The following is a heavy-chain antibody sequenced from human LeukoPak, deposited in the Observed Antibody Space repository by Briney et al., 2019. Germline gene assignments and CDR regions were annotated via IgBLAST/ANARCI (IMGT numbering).Heavy chain of an antibody. CDR3: ARADGGGSPSIDY. CDR1: GYTFTGYY. J-gene: IGHJ4*02. D-gene: IGHD2-15*01. CDR2: INPNSGGT. V-gene: IGHV1-2*02. Sequence: ASVKVSCKASGYTFTGYYMHWVRQAPGQGLEWMGWINPNSGGTNYAQKFQGRVTMTRDTSISTAYMELSRLRSDDTAVYYCARADGGGSPSIDYWGQGTLVTVSS.